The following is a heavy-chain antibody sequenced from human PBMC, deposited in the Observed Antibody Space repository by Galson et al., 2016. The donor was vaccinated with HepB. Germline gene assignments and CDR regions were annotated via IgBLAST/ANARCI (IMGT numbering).Heavy chain of an antibody. Sequence: SLRLSCAASGFAFSSYAMSWVRQAPGKGLEWVSGISASGLSTFYADAVKGRFTISRDNSKRMVYLEMNSLRVEDTAAYYCVTSGDRPAATTVYWGQGTLVTVSS. CDR2: ISASGLST. V-gene: IGHV3-23*01. D-gene: IGHD2-2*01. CDR3: VTSGDRPAATTVY. CDR1: GFAFSSYA. J-gene: IGHJ4*02.